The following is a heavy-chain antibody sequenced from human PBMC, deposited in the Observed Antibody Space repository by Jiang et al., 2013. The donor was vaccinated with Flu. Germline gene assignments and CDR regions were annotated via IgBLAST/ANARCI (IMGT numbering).Heavy chain of an antibody. CDR3: ARHGTFGRSHDY. J-gene: IGHJ4*02. CDR2: IGTSSGNI. V-gene: IGHV3-21*06. D-gene: IGHD1-26*01. Sequence: VQLVESGGGLVKPGGSLRLSCAASGFTFSSYSINWVRQPPGKGLEWVSFIGTSSGNIYYADSVKGRFTISRDNAKNSLYLQMNSLRAEDTAVYYCARHGTFGRSHDYWGQGTLVTVSS. CDR1: GFTFSSYS.